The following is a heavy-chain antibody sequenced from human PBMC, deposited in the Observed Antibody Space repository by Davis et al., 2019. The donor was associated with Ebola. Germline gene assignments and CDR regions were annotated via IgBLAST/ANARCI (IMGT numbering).Heavy chain of an antibody. CDR2: ISDYLGNT. V-gene: IGHV1-18*01. Sequence: ASVTVSCKASGYTFTSYGITWVRQAPGQGLEWMGWISDYLGNTNYAQKLQGRVPMTTDTSTSTAYKELRSLRSDDTAVYYCARGMGLTALGGLYFYSYAMDVWGKGTTVTVSS. J-gene: IGHJ6*04. CDR3: ARGMGLTALGGLYFYSYAMDV. CDR1: GYTFTSYG. D-gene: IGHD4/OR15-4a*01.